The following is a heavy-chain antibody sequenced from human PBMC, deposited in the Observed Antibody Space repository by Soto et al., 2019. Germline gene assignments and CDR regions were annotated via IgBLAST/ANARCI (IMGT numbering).Heavy chain of an antibody. CDR2: IYYSGST. J-gene: IGHJ4*02. Sequence: QVQLQESGPGLVKPSQTLSLTCTVTGGSISSGGYYWSWIRQHPGKGLEWTGYIYYSGSTYYNPSVKSRVTISVDTAKNQFSLKLSSVTAADTAVYYCASIVSSAHGEFSDWGQGTLVTVSS. CDR3: ASIVSSAHGEFSD. CDR1: GGSISSGGYY. V-gene: IGHV4-31*03. D-gene: IGHD3-10*01.